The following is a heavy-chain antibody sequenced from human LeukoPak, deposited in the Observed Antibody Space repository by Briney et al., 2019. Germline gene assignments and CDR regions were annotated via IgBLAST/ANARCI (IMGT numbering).Heavy chain of an antibody. J-gene: IGHJ4*02. V-gene: IGHV3-23*01. Sequence: PGGSLRLSCAASGFTFSNYAMSWVSQAPGKGLEWVSTISGRGSNTYFVDSVKGGFTIYRDNSKNTLYLQMNSLRAEDTAVYYCAKRSYGYCDYWGQGPLVTVSS. CDR1: GFTFSNYA. D-gene: IGHD5-18*01. CDR2: ISGRGSNT. CDR3: AKRSYGYCDY.